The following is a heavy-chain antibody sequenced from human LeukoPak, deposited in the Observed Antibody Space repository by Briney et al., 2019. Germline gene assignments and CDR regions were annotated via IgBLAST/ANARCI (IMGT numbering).Heavy chain of an antibody. V-gene: IGHV4-34*01. CDR1: GGSFSGYY. CDR3: ARDWTPLGGGGFDY. J-gene: IGHJ4*02. Sequence: SETLSLTCAVYGGSFSGYYWSWIRQPPGKGLEWIGEINHSGSTNYNPSLKSRVTISVDTSKNQFSPKLSSVTAADTAVYYCARDWTPLGGGGFDYWGQGTLVTVSS. CDR2: INHSGST. D-gene: IGHD1-1*01.